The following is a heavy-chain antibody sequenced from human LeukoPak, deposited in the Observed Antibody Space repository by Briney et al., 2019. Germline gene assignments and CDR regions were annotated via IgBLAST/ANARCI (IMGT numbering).Heavy chain of an antibody. CDR2: IYYSGST. CDR3: ARRPRDCSGGSCYSFDY. D-gene: IGHD2-15*01. V-gene: IGHV4-39*01. Sequence: PSETLSLTCTVSGGSISSSSYYWGWIRQPPGKGLEWIGSIYYSGSTYYNPSLKSRVTISVGTSKNQFSLKLSSVTAADTAVYYCARRPRDCSGGSCYSFDYWGQGTLVTVSS. CDR1: GGSISSSSYY. J-gene: IGHJ4*02.